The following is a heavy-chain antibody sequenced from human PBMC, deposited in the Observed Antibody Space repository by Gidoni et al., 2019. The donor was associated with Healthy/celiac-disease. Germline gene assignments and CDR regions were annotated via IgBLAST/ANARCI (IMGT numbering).Heavy chain of an antibody. CDR1: GFTFSGSA. V-gene: IGHV3-73*01. Sequence: EVQLVESGGGLVQPGGSLKLSCAASGFTFSGSAMHWVRQASGKGLEWVGRIRSKANSYATAYAASVKGRFTISRDDSKNTAYLQMNSLKTEDTAVYYCTSHYDFWSGYFKKYGMDVWGQGTTVTVSS. CDR3: TSHYDFWSGYFKKYGMDV. CDR2: IRSKANSYAT. D-gene: IGHD3-3*01. J-gene: IGHJ6*02.